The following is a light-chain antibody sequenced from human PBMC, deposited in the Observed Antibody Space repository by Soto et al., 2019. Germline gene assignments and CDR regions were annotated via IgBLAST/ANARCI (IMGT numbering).Light chain of an antibody. CDR1: QVISYY. CDR3: QQLNNYPKT. V-gene: IGKV1-9*01. Sequence: DIQLTQSPSFLSASIVDRVTITFLASQVISYYLAWYQEKPGKAPKFLIYTASTLQSGVPSRFSGSGSGTEFTLTISSLQPEDFATYYCQQLNNYPKTFGQGRLLEIK. CDR2: TAS. J-gene: IGKJ5*01.